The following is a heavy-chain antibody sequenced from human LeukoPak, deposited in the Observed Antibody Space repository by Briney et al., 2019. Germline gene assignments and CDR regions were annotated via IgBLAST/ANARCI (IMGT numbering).Heavy chain of an antibody. Sequence: SETLPLTCAVYGGSFSGYYWSWIRQPPGKGLEWIGEINHSGSTNYNPSLKSRVTISVDTSKNQFSLKLSSVTAADTAVYYCARKVPIHDYGDYHFDYWGQGTLVTVSS. D-gene: IGHD4-17*01. CDR3: ARKVPIHDYGDYHFDY. CDR1: GGSFSGYY. V-gene: IGHV4-34*01. J-gene: IGHJ4*02. CDR2: INHSGST.